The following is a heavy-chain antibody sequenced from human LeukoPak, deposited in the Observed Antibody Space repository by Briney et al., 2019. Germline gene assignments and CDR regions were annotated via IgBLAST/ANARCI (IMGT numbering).Heavy chain of an antibody. J-gene: IGHJ4*02. Sequence: GDSLRLSCAASGFTFTKYWMNWIRQAPGKGLEWVSSISTTTGYVYYADSVKGRFTISRDNTKNSLYLQMNSLRAEDTAVYYCARDGSSSSFDYWGQGTLVTVSS. V-gene: IGHV3-21*01. CDR2: ISTTTGYV. D-gene: IGHD6-6*01. CDR1: GFTFTKYW. CDR3: ARDGSSSSFDY.